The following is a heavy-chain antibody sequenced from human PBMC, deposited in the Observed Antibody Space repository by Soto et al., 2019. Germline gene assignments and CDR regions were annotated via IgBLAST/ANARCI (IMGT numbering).Heavy chain of an antibody. J-gene: IGHJ3*02. D-gene: IGHD3-22*01. CDR2: IVVGSGNT. CDR1: GFTFTSSA. Sequence: SVKVSCKASGFTFTSSAMQWVRQARGQRIEWIGWIVVGSGNTNYAQKFQERVTITRDMSTSTAYMELSSLRSEDTAVYYCEAADVYDSSGYYYLEAFDIWGQGTMVTVSS. CDR3: EAADVYDSSGYYYLEAFDI. V-gene: IGHV1-58*02.